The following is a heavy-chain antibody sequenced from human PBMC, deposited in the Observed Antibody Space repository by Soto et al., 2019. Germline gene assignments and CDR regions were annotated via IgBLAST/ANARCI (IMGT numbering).Heavy chain of an antibody. D-gene: IGHD6-19*01. Sequence: PGRSLRLSCAASGLTFSSCAMTWVRKAPEKGLEWVAGISSSGAGTFYADSVTGRFTISRDNSQNTLYVEMNSLRAEDTAVYYCTKNLYSGGWYYLDYWGQGTLVTVSP. CDR3: TKNLYSGGWYYLDY. V-gene: IGHV3-23*01. CDR1: GLTFSSCA. J-gene: IGHJ4*02. CDR2: ISSSGAGT.